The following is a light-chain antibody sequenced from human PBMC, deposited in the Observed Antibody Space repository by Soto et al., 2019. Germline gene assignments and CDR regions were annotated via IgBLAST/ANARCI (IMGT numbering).Light chain of an antibody. CDR3: QQYGSSSFT. V-gene: IGKV3-20*01. CDR2: AAS. J-gene: IGKJ1*01. CDR1: QSVSSN. Sequence: EIVMTQSPSTLSVSTGERATLSCRASQSVSSNLAWYQQKPGQAPRLLIYAASSRATGIPARFSGSGSGTDFTLTISRLEPGDFALYYCQQYGSSSFTFGQGTQVDI.